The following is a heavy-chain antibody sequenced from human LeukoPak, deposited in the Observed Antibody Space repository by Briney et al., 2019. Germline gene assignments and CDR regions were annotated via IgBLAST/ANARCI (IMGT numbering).Heavy chain of an antibody. Sequence: GGSLRLFCAASGFTFSSYGMHWVRQAPGKGLEWVAVISYDGNNKYYADSVKGRFTISRDNSKNTLYLQMNSLRAEDTAVYYCAKFGKAVAAADYWGQGTLVTVSS. V-gene: IGHV3-30*18. J-gene: IGHJ4*02. CDR2: ISYDGNNK. CDR3: AKFGKAVAAADY. D-gene: IGHD6-19*01. CDR1: GFTFSSYG.